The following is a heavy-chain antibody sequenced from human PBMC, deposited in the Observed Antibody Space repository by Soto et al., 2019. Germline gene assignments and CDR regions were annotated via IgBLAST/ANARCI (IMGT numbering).Heavy chain of an antibody. CDR3: AREVIEAGDTDAFDI. CDR2: IHYSGDA. J-gene: IGHJ3*02. Sequence: QVQLQESGPGLVKPSQTLSLTCTVSGGSISSGNYFWSWIRQRPGKGLEWIGYIHYSGDAYYNPSLNSRVTIVVDTSKNQFSLRLSSVTAADTAVYYCAREVIEAGDTDAFDIWGQGTMVTISS. CDR1: GGSISSGNYF. V-gene: IGHV4-31*03. D-gene: IGHD6-13*01.